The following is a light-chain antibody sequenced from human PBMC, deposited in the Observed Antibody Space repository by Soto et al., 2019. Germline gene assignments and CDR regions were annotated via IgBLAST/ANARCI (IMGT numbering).Light chain of an antibody. CDR3: CSYTASTTPL. CDR1: SSDVGGYHY. Sequence: QSALTQPASVSGSPGQSITISCTGSSSDVGGYHYVSWYQQYPGKAPKLVISEVSNRPSGVSNRVSGSKSGNTASLTISGLQAEDEANYYCCSYTASTTPLFGGGTKLTVL. CDR2: EVS. J-gene: IGLJ3*02. V-gene: IGLV2-14*01.